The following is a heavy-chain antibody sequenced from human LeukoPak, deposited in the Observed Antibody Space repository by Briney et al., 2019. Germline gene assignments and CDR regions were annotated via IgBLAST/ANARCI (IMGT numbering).Heavy chain of an antibody. V-gene: IGHV4-4*07. CDR3: ARHPVLRYLGT. CDR1: GGSISRYY. CDR2: IYNSGST. Sequence: PSETLSLTCTVSGGSISRYYWSWLRQPAGKGLEGIGRIYNSGSTNYNPPLHSRVTIQVDTSKNQFSLKLSTVHAAAPAVYYCARHPVLRYLGTWGQGTLVTVSS. D-gene: IGHD3-9*01. J-gene: IGHJ4*02.